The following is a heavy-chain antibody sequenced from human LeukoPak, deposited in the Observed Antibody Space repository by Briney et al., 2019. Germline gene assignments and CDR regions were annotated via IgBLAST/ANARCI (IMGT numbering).Heavy chain of an antibody. V-gene: IGHV3-66*01. CDR1: GFTVSSNY. D-gene: IGHD2-8*01. J-gene: IGHJ5*02. CDR3: ARDQMAYWLDP. CDR2: IYSGGST. Sequence: PGGSLRLSCAASGFTVSSNYMSWVRQAPGKGLEWVSVIYSGGSTYYADSVKGRFTISRDNSKNTLYLQMNSLRAEDTAVYYCARDQMAYWLDPWGQGTLVTVSS.